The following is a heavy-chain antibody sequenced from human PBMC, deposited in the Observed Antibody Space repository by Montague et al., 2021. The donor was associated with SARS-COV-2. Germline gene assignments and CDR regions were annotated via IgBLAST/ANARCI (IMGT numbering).Heavy chain of an antibody. CDR1: GFSLSTSGVG. V-gene: IGHV2-5*04. D-gene: IGHD1-14*01. Sequence: VKPTQTLTLTCTFSGFSLSTSGVGVGWIRQPPGKALEWLIVIYWDDDKHYSPSLKSRLTITKDTSKNQVVLKMTNMDPVDTGTYYCVGGGTRPEXWGQGTMVIVSS. CDR3: VGGGTRPEX. J-gene: IGHJ3*02. CDR2: IYWDDDK.